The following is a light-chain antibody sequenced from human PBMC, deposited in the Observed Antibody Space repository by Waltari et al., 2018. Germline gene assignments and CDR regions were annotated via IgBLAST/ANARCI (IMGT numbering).Light chain of an antibody. J-gene: IGKJ3*01. CDR3: QQYANVPVT. V-gene: IGKV1-33*01. Sequence: DIQMTQSPSSLSASVGDRVTIPCQASQDISNYLNWYQQKPGKAPKLLIYDASNLETGVPSRFSGSGSGTDFIFTISSLQPEDIATYYCQQYANVPVTFGPGTKVDIK. CDR2: DAS. CDR1: QDISNY.